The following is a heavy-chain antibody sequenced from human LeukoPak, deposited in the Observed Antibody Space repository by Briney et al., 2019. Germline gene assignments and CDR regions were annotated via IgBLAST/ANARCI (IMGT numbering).Heavy chain of an antibody. D-gene: IGHD3-3*01. CDR1: GGSFSGYY. V-gene: IGHV4-34*01. CDR3: TREIFGARAFEY. J-gene: IGHJ4*02. Sequence: SETLSLTCAVYGGSFSGYYWSWIRQPPGKGLEWIGEINHSESTNYNPSLQSRLTISLDKSQNQFSLRLTSMTAADTAVYYCTREIFGARAFEYWGQGILVTVSS. CDR2: INHSEST.